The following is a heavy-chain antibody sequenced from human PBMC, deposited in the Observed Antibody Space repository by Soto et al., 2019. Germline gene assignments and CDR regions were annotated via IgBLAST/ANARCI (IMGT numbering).Heavy chain of an antibody. Sequence: GGPLRLSCAASGFTFSSYGMHWVRQAPGKGLEWVAVIWYDGSNKYYADSVKGRFTISRDNSKNTLYLQMNSLRAEDTAVYYCARDGRYDFWSGYYPDYWGQGTLVTVSS. D-gene: IGHD3-3*01. CDR3: ARDGRYDFWSGYYPDY. CDR1: GFTFSSYG. CDR2: IWYDGSNK. V-gene: IGHV3-33*01. J-gene: IGHJ4*02.